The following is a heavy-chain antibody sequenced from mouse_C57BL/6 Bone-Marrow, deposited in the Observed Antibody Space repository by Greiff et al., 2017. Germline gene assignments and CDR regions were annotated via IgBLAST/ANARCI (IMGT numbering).Heavy chain of an antibody. CDR2: IWSGGST. CDR3: ARKGLRRGFAY. CDR1: GFSLTSYG. J-gene: IGHJ3*01. D-gene: IGHD1-2*01. Sequence: VKLQESGPGLVQPSQRLSITCTVSGFSLTSYGVHWVRQSPGKGLEWLGVIWSGGSTDYNAAFISRLSISKDNSKSQVCFKMKRLQADDTAIYYCARKGLRRGFAYWGQGTLVTVSA. V-gene: IGHV2-2*01.